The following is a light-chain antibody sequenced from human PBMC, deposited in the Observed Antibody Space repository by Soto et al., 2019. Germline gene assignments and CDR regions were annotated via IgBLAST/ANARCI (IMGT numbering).Light chain of an antibody. CDR3: QQYSNSRT. CDR2: GAS. CDR1: QIVTSNY. V-gene: IGKV3-20*01. J-gene: IGKJ1*01. Sequence: EIVLTQSPGTLSLSPGERATLSCRASQIVTSNYLAWYQQKPGQAPRLLIYGASTRATGIADRFSGSGSGTDFTLTIRRLEPEAFAVYYCQQYSNSRTFGQGTKVEIK.